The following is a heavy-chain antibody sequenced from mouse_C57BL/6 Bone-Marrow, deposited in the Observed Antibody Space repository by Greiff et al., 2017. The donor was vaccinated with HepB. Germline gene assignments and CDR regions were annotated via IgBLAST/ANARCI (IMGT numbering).Heavy chain of an antibody. J-gene: IGHJ4*01. V-gene: IGHV5-17*01. CDR3: ARDGYYTMDY. D-gene: IGHD2-3*01. CDR2: ISSGSSTI. CDR1: GFTFSDYG. Sequence: VQLKESGGGLVKPGGSLKLSCAASGFTFSDYGMHWVRQAPEKGVEWVAYISSGSSTIYYADTVKGRFTISRDNAKNTLFLQMTSLRSEDTAMYYCARDGYYTMDYWGQGTSVTVSS.